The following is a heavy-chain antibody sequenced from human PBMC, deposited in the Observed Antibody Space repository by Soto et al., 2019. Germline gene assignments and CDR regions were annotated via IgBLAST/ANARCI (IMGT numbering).Heavy chain of an antibody. J-gene: IGHJ4*02. D-gene: IGHD3-16*01. Sequence: EVQLVESGGGLVQLGRSLRLSCAASRFSFDDYAMHWVRQAPGKGLEWVSGISWNSGSIDYADSVKGRFTISRDNAKNSLYLQMNSLRAEDTALYYCAKDSDYIWGSYSYFDYWGQGTLVIVSS. CDR3: AKDSDYIWGSYSYFDY. CDR2: ISWNSGSI. CDR1: RFSFDDYA. V-gene: IGHV3-9*01.